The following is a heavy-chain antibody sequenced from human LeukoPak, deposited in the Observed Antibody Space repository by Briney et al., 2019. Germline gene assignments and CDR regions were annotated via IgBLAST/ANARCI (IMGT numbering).Heavy chain of an antibody. V-gene: IGHV1-18*01. CDR1: GYTFTSYG. J-gene: IGHJ1*01. CDR2: ISAYNGNT. D-gene: IGHD6-19*01. CDR3: AREGRGSGWSNNIQN. Sequence: ASVKVSCKASGYTFTSYGISWVRQAPGQGLEWMGWISAYNGNTNYAQKLQGRVTMTTDTSTSTAYMELRSLRSDDTAVYYCAREGRGSGWSNNIQNWGQGTLVTVSS.